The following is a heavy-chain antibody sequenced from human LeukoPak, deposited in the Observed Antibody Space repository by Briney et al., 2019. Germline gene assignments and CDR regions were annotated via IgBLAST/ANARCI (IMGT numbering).Heavy chain of an antibody. Sequence: IPSETLSLTCTVSGGSISSGDYYWSWIRQPPGKGLEWIGYIRYSGSANYNPSLRSRVTISIDTSKNQFSLKLSSVTAADTAVYHCARLVYDSRGYYFDYWGQGTLVTVSS. V-gene: IGHV4-61*08. J-gene: IGHJ4*02. D-gene: IGHD3-22*01. CDR3: ARLVYDSRGYYFDY. CDR2: IRYSGSA. CDR1: GGSISSGDYY.